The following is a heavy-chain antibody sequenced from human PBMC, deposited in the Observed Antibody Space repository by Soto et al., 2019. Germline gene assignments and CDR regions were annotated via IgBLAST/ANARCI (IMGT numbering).Heavy chain of an antibody. CDR3: AKALYYYDSSGYFTLYYFDY. CDR1: GFTFSSYA. D-gene: IGHD3-22*01. CDR2: ISGSGGST. V-gene: IGHV3-23*01. J-gene: IGHJ4*02. Sequence: GGSLRLSCAASGFTFSSYAMSWVRQAPGKGLEWVSAISGSGGSTYYADSVKGRFTISRDNSKNTLYLQMNSLRAEDTAVYYCAKALYYYDSSGYFTLYYFDYWGQGTLVTVSS.